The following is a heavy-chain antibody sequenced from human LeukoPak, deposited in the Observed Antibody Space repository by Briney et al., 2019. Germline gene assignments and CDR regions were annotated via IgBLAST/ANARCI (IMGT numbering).Heavy chain of an antibody. V-gene: IGHV4-59*01. CDR1: GGSISSNY. CDR3: ARESAVAGNFDY. D-gene: IGHD6-19*01. Sequence: PSETLSLTCSVSGGSISSNYWSWIRQPPGKGLEWIGYIYYSGSTNYNPSLKSRATISVDTSKNQFSLELTSVTAADTAVYYCARESAVAGNFDYWGQGTLVAVSS. J-gene: IGHJ4*02. CDR2: IYYSGST.